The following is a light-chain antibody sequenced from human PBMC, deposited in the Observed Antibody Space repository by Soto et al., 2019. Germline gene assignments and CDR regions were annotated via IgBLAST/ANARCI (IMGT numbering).Light chain of an antibody. Sequence: QSALTQPASVSGSPGQSITISCTGTSSDVGGYNYVSWYQQHPGKAPKLMIYDVSNRPSGVSNRFSGSKSGNTASLTISGLQAEDEADYYCSSYTITYTCGGYVFVTGTKVTVL. J-gene: IGLJ1*01. V-gene: IGLV2-14*03. CDR1: SSDVGGYNY. CDR3: SSYTITYTCGGYV. CDR2: DVS.